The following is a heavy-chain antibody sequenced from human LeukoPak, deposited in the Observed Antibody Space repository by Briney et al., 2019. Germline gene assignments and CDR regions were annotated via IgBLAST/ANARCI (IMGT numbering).Heavy chain of an antibody. D-gene: IGHD6-19*01. Sequence: GGSLRLSCAASGLTFSSHWMHWVRQAPGKGLVWVSRITNDGSSTTYADSVKGRFTISRDNSKNTLYLQMNSLRAEDTAVFYCAKEPSSGWNPPHYFDYWGQGTLVTVSS. V-gene: IGHV3-74*01. CDR2: ITNDGSST. CDR1: GLTFSSHW. CDR3: AKEPSSGWNPPHYFDY. J-gene: IGHJ4*02.